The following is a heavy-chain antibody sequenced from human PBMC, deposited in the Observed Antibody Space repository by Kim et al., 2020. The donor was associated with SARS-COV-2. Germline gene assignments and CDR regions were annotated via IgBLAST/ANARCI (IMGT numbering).Heavy chain of an antibody. Sequence: SETLSLTCAVYGGSFSGYYWSWIRQPPGKGLEWIGEINHSGSTNYNPSLKSRVTISVDTSKNQFSLKLSSVTAADTAVYYCARDSYGYTNLDYWGQGTL. CDR3: ARDSYGYTNLDY. V-gene: IGHV4-34*01. CDR2: INHSGST. D-gene: IGHD5-18*01. J-gene: IGHJ4*02. CDR1: GGSFSGYY.